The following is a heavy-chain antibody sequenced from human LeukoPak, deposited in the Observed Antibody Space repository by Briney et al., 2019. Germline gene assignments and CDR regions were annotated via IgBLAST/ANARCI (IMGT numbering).Heavy chain of an antibody. V-gene: IGHV3-74*01. D-gene: IGHD6-19*01. CDR1: GFTFSSYW. Sequence: GGSLRLSCAASGFTFSSYWMHWVRQAPGKGLVWVSRINSDASSTSYADSVKGRFTISRDNAKNTLYLQMNSLRAEDTAVYYCARVATVAGADFDYWGQGTLVTVSS. CDR3: ARVATVAGADFDY. J-gene: IGHJ4*02. CDR2: INSDASST.